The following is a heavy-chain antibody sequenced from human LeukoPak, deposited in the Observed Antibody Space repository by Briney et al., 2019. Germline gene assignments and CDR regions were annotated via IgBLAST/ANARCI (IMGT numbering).Heavy chain of an antibody. D-gene: IGHD3-10*01. CDR3: ARLGPRRGVIVTSHDY. CDR1: GGSISGYY. Sequence: PSETLSLTCTVSGGSISGYYWSWIRQPPGKGLEWIGEINHSGSTNYNPSLKSRVTISVDTSKNQFSLTLSSVTAADTAVYYCARLGPRRGVIVTSHDYWGQGTLVTVSS. CDR2: INHSGST. J-gene: IGHJ4*02. V-gene: IGHV4-34*01.